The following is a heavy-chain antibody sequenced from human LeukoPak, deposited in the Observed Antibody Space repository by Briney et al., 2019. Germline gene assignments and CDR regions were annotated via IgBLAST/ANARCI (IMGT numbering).Heavy chain of an antibody. CDR2: IYYSGST. CDR1: GGSISSYY. V-gene: IGHV4-59*01. CDR3: ARANPEGPYYYYGMDV. J-gene: IGHJ6*02. Sequence: SETLSLTCTVSGGSISSYYWSWIRQPPGKGLEWIGYIYYSGSTNYNPSLKSRVAISVDTSKNQFSLKLSSVTAADTAVCYCARANPEGPYYYYGMDVWGQGTTVTVSS. D-gene: IGHD1-14*01.